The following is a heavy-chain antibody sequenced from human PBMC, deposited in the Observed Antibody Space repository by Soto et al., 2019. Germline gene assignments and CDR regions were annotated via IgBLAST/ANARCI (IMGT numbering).Heavy chain of an antibody. CDR1: GFTFRSFT. D-gene: IGHD6-13*01. CDR2: ISSNSAYI. V-gene: IGHV3-21*01. CDR3: TRDASRDSSARGWFDP. Sequence: GGSLRLSCAASGFTFRSFTMNLVRQAPGKGLEWVSTISSNSAYIYYTDALRGRFTISRDNAKNSLHLQMNSLRAEDTAVYYCTRDASRDSSARGWFDPWGPGTLVTVSS. J-gene: IGHJ5*02.